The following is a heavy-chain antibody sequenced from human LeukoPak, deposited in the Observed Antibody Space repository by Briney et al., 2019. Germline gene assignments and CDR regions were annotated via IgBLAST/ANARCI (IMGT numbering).Heavy chain of an antibody. CDR2: IYYSGST. CDR3: ARDSTHYYYYGMDV. CDR1: GGSISSGGYY. J-gene: IGHJ6*02. D-gene: IGHD2/OR15-2a*01. V-gene: IGHV4-31*03. Sequence: SQTLSLTCTVSGGSISSGGYYWSWIRQHPGKGLEWIGYIYYSGSTYYNPSLKSRVTISVDTSKNQFSLKLSSVTAADAAVYYCARDSTHYYYYGMDVWGQGTTVTVSS.